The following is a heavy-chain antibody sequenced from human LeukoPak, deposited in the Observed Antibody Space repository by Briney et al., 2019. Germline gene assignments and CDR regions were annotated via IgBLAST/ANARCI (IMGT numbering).Heavy chain of an antibody. Sequence: GGSLRLSCAASGFTFSSYAMRWVRQAPGKGLEWVAVISYDGSNKYYADSVKGRFTISRDNSKNTLYLQMNSLRAEDTAVYYCARGDGSGSYHYWGQGTLVTVSS. J-gene: IGHJ4*02. D-gene: IGHD3-10*01. CDR2: ISYDGSNK. CDR1: GFTFSSYA. CDR3: ARGDGSGSYHY. V-gene: IGHV3-30-3*01.